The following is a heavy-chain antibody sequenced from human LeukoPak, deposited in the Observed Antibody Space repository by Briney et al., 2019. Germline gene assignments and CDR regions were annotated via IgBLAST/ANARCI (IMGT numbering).Heavy chain of an antibody. V-gene: IGHV1-2*02. J-gene: IGHJ4*02. Sequence: ASVKVSCKASGYTFTGYYMHWVRQAPGQGLEWMGWINPNSGGTNYTQKFQGRVTMTTDTSTSTAYMELRSLRSDDTAVYYCARNYYDSSGYFGFDYWGQGTLVTVFS. D-gene: IGHD3-22*01. CDR2: INPNSGGT. CDR3: ARNYYDSSGYFGFDY. CDR1: GYTFTGYY.